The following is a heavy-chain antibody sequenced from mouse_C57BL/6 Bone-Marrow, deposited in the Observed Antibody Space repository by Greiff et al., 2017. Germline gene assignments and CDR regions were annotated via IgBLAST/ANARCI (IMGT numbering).Heavy chain of an antibody. CDR2: IDPSDSET. Sequence: QVQLKQPGAELVRPGSSVKLSCKASGYTFTSYWMHWVKQRPIQGLEWIGNIDPSDSETHYNQKFKDKATLTVDKSSSTAYMQLSSLTSEDSAVYYCARSGAWSLHAMDYWGQGTSVTVSS. V-gene: IGHV1-52*01. D-gene: IGHD3-1*01. CDR3: ARSGAWSLHAMDY. CDR1: GYTFTSYW. J-gene: IGHJ4*01.